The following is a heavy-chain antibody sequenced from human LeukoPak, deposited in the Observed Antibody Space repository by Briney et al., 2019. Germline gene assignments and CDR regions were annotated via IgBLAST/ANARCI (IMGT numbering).Heavy chain of an antibody. D-gene: IGHD6-13*01. CDR1: GFTFSSYS. V-gene: IGHV3-21*01. CDR3: ARVSSSWYRVRDGYWYFDL. J-gene: IGHJ2*01. CDR2: ISSSSSYI. Sequence: GGSLRLSCAASGFTFSSYSMNWVRQAPGKGLEWVSSISSSSSYIYYADSVKGRFTISRDNAKNSLYLQMNSLRAEDTAVYYCARVSSSWYRVRDGYWYFDLWGRGTLVTVSS.